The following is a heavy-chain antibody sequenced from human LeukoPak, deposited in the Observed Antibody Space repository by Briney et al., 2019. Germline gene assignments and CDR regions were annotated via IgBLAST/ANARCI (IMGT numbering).Heavy chain of an antibody. V-gene: IGHV4-59*01. CDR3: ARNMTPYYHYYGMDV. CDR1: GGSIGTYC. D-gene: IGHD2-15*01. Sequence: SETLSLTCTVSGGSIGTYCWTWIRQPPGKGLEWIGYIHYSGRTDYNPSLKSRVSISVDTSKNQFSLTLTSVTAADTAVYYCARNMTPYYHYYGMDVWGQGTTVTVSS. J-gene: IGHJ6*02. CDR2: IHYSGRT.